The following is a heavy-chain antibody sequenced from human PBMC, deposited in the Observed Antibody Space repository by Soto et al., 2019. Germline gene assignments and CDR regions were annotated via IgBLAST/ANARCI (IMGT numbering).Heavy chain of an antibody. CDR2: TNGNLGTG. J-gene: IGHJ4*02. V-gene: IGHV1-69*06. CDR3: ARRDSHGYFRYFDN. CDR1: GGTFSSYP. Sequence: QVQLVQSGAEVKRPGSSVKVSCKASGGTFSSYPINWVRQAPGQGLEWMGGTNGNLGTGNYAQKFRGRLTITTDISTTTAYMEQSSLTSEDTAVYYCARRDSHGYFRYFDNWGQGTLVTVSS. D-gene: IGHD4-17*01.